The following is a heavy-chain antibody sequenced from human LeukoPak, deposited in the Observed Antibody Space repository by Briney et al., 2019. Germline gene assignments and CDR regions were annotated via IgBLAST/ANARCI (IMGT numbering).Heavy chain of an antibody. Sequence: PGGSLRLSCAVSGFTFSNYWMSWVRQAPGRGLEWVANIRPDGSGEYYVDSVKGRFTISRDNAKNSLYLQMNSLRVEDTAVYYCARSSNAAYFDYWGQGTLVTVSS. CDR2: IRPDGSGE. CDR1: GFTFSNYW. D-gene: IGHD1-1*01. V-gene: IGHV3-7*04. CDR3: ARSSNAAYFDY. J-gene: IGHJ4*02.